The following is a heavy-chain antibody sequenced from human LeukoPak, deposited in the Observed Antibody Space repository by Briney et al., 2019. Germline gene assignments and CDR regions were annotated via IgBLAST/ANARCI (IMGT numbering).Heavy chain of an antibody. CDR2: IDYRGTT. Sequence: WIRQPPGKGLEWIANIDYRGTTYYNLSLKSRVAISVDTSKNQFSLKLTSVTAADTAVYYCARRRLRPEAFDIWGQGTKVTVSS. V-gene: IGHV4-39*01. D-gene: IGHD4-17*01. J-gene: IGHJ3*02. CDR3: ARRRLRPEAFDI.